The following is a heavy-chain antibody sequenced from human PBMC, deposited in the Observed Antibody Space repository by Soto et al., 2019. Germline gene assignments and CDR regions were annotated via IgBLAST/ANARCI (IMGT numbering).Heavy chain of an antibody. CDR1: GFTFTHSG. D-gene: IGHD2-15*01. Sequence: ASVKVSCKASGFTFTHSGMQWVRQARGQSLEWMGWIVASFGNTNYAQKFQERVTITWDKSTFTAYMELSSLRSEDTAVYYCARHPGGRGYYYGMDVWGQGTTVTVSS. V-gene: IGHV1-58*02. J-gene: IGHJ6*02. CDR2: IVASFGNT. CDR3: ARHPGGRGYYYGMDV.